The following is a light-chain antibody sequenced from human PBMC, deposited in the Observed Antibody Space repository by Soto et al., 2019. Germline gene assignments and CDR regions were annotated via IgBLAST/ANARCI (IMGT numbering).Light chain of an antibody. V-gene: IGLV1-40*01. CDR2: GNR. Sequence: QAVLTQPPSVSGAPGQRVTISCTGNNSNLGAGYDVHWYQQLPGAAPKLVIFGNRNRPSGVPERFSGSKSGTSASLAITGLQAEDEDDYYCQAYDYSLTAFVFGGGTQLTVL. J-gene: IGLJ3*02. CDR3: QAYDYSLTAFV. CDR1: NSNLGAGYD.